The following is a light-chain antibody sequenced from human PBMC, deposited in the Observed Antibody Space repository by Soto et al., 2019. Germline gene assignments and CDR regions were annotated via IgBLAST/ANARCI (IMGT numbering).Light chain of an antibody. CDR1: QSVSSN. CDR2: GAS. V-gene: IGKV3-15*01. Sequence: EIVMTQSPATLSVSPGERATLSCRASQSVSSNLAWYQQKPGQAPRLLIYGASTRATGIPARFTGSGSGTDFTLTISRLEPADFAVYYCQHYGSSPRTVGQGTKVDI. J-gene: IGKJ1*01. CDR3: QHYGSSPRT.